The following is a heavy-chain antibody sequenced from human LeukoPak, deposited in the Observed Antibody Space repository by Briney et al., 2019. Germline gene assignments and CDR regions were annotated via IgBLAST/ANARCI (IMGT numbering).Heavy chain of an antibody. CDR3: ARINCSGGSCLIDY. J-gene: IGHJ4*02. D-gene: IGHD2-15*01. Sequence: PSETLSLTCTVSGGSISSSSYYWGWIRQPPGKGLEWIGSIYYSGSTYYNPSLKSRVTISVDTSKNQFSLKLSSVTAADTAVYYCARINCSGGSCLIDYWGQGTLVTVSS. CDR2: IYYSGST. V-gene: IGHV4-39*07. CDR1: GGSISSSSYY.